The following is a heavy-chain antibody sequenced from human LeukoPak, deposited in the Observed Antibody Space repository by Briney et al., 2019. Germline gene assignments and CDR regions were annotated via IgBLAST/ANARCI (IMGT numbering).Heavy chain of an antibody. Sequence: PSETLSLTCTVSGGSISSGDHYWSWIRQPPGKGLEWIGYIYYSGSTYYNPSLKSRVTISVDTSKNQFSLKLSSVTAADTAVYYCAREVDSIAAAVWGQGTLVTVSS. J-gene: IGHJ4*02. V-gene: IGHV4-30-4*08. CDR3: AREVDSIAAAV. CDR1: GGSISSGDHY. D-gene: IGHD6-13*01. CDR2: IYYSGST.